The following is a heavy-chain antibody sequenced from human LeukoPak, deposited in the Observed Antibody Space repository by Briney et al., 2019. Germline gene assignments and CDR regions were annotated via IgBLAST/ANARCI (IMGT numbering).Heavy chain of an antibody. Sequence: GGSLRLSCAASGFTFSDYYMSWIRQAPGKGLEWVSAISGSGGSTYYADSVKGRFTISRDNSKNTLYLQMNSLRAEDTAVYYCAAMSDAFDIWGQGTMVTVSS. V-gene: IGHV3-23*01. CDR3: AAMSDAFDI. CDR2: ISGSGGST. CDR1: GFTFSDYY. J-gene: IGHJ3*02.